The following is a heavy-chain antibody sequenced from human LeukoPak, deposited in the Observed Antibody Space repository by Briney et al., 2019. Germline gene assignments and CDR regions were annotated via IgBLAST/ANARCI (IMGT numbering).Heavy chain of an antibody. CDR1: GFTFSSYS. CDR3: ARVSRVQQQVVRGWFDP. CDR2: ISSSSSYI. D-gene: IGHD6-13*01. V-gene: IGHV3-21*01. J-gene: IGHJ5*02. Sequence: GSLRLSCAASGFTFSSYSMNWVRQAPGKGLEWVSSISSSSSYIYYADSVKGRFTISKDNAKNSLYLQMNSLRAEDTAVYYCARVSRVQQQVVRGWFDPWGQGTLVTVSS.